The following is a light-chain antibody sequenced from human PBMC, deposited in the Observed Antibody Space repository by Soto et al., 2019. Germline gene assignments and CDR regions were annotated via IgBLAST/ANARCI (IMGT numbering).Light chain of an antibody. Sequence: EIVLTQSPGTLSLSPGERATLSCRASQRFSSGYLAWYQKKPGQAPRLLIYSASGRDTAIPDRFSGSGSGTDFTLTISRLEPEDFAVYYCQQYVSSPSFTFGPGTKVDIK. CDR3: QQYVSSPSFT. CDR2: SAS. J-gene: IGKJ3*01. CDR1: QRFSSGY. V-gene: IGKV3-20*01.